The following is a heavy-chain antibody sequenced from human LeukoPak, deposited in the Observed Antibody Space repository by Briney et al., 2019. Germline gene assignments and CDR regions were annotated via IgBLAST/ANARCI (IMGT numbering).Heavy chain of an antibody. CDR3: ARHYVFVYRGSSFDY. Sequence: SETLSPTCTVSGGSISSSSYYWGWIRQPPGKGLEWIGSIYYSGSTYYNPSLKSRVTISVDTSKNQFSLKLSSVTAADTAVYYCARHYVFVYRGSSFDYWGQGILVTVSS. CDR2: IYYSGST. CDR1: GGSISSSSYY. J-gene: IGHJ4*02. D-gene: IGHD1-26*01. V-gene: IGHV4-39*01.